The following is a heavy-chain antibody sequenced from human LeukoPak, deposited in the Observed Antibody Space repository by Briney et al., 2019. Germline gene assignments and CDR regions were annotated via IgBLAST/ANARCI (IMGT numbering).Heavy chain of an antibody. V-gene: IGHV3-7*01. CDR1: GFTFSSYW. D-gene: IGHD3-3*01. Sequence: PGGSLRLSCAASGFTFSSYWMSWVRQAPGKGLEWVANIKQGGSEKYYVDSVKGRFTISRDNAKNSLYLQMNSLRAEDTAVYYCARDRYLFFWSGYPRSDAFDIWGQGTMVTVSS. J-gene: IGHJ3*02. CDR3: ARDRYLFFWSGYPRSDAFDI. CDR2: IKQGGSEK.